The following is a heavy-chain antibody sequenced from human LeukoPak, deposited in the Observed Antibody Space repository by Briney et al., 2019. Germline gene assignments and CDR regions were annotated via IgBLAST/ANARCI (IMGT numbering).Heavy chain of an antibody. CDR3: AREGIVGATPFDY. V-gene: IGHV3-74*01. CDR1: GFTFTRYW. Sequence: GGSLRLSCVGSGFTFTRYWMHWVRQAPGKGLVWVSRINSDGSSTSYADSVRGRFTVSRDNAKNTLYLQMNSLTAEDTAVYYCAREGIVGATPFDYWGQGTLVAVSS. D-gene: IGHD1-26*01. J-gene: IGHJ4*02. CDR2: INSDGSST.